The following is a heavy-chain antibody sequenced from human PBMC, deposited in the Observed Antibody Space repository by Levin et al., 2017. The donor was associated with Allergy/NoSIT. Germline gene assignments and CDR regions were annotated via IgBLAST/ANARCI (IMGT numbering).Heavy chain of an antibody. CDR3: AKAPCTSCYVGVAGV. V-gene: IGHV3-23*01. D-gene: IGHD2-2*01. Sequence: GGSLRLSCAASGFTFSTYAMTWVRQAPGTGLEWVSAISRSGDSTYYADSVKGRFTISRDNSKNTLYLQMNSLRAEDTAVYYCAKAPCTSCYVGVAGVWGKGTTVTVSS. CDR2: ISRSGDST. J-gene: IGHJ6*04. CDR1: GFTFSTYA.